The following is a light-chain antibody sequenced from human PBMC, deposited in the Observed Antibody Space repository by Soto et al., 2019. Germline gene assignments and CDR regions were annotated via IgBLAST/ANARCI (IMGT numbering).Light chain of an antibody. CDR2: WAS. CDR3: QRYYDACVN. CDR1: QSLLSNSNNKNY. Sequence: DIVMTQSPDSLAVSLGERATVNCKSSQSLLSNSNNKNYLTWHQQRLGQPPTQHIYWASTRESGVPDRFSGRGSGTDFTLTISSLQAENVAVYYCQRYYDACVNFGVVTKVDIK. V-gene: IGKV4-1*01. J-gene: IGKJ4*01.